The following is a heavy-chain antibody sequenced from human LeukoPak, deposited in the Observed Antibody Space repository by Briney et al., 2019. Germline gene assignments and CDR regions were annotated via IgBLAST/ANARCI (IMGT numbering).Heavy chain of an antibody. CDR1: GGTFSSYA. V-gene: IGHV1-69*06. Sequence: ASVKVSCKASGGTFSSYAISWVRQAPGQGLEWMGGIIPIFGTANYAQKFQGRVTITADKSTSTAYMELSSLRSEDTAVYYCARVREGSSWSGRVMDVWGKGTTVTVSS. J-gene: IGHJ6*04. CDR2: IIPIFGTA. CDR3: ARVREGSSWSGRVMDV. D-gene: IGHD6-13*01.